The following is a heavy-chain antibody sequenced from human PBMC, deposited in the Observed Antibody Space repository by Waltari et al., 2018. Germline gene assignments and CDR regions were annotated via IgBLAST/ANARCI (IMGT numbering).Heavy chain of an antibody. Sequence: QVQLVQSGAEVKKPGASVKVSGQASGYSFSDYYINWVRQAPGQGLEWMGGLNPNSGGTNYAQKLQGRVTMTRDTSISTSYMELSRLGSDDTAVYYCATGLKIGGYTYGYIYWGQGTMVIVSS. CDR3: ATGLKIGGYTYGYIY. J-gene: IGHJ4*02. CDR2: LNPNSGGT. D-gene: IGHD5-18*01. V-gene: IGHV1-2*02. CDR1: GYSFSDYY.